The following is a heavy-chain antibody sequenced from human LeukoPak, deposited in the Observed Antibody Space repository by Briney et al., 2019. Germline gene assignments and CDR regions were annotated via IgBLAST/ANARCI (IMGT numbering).Heavy chain of an antibody. J-gene: IGHJ4*02. CDR1: GFTFSNSW. CDR2: IKEDGTET. CDR3: AKEGRSLQTY. D-gene: IGHD5-24*01. Sequence: QSGGSLRLSCAASGFTFSNSWMYRVCQAPEKGLEWVANIKEDGTETYYVDSVKGRFTISRDNAKNSLYLQMNSLRVEDTAVYYCAKEGRSLQTYWGQGTLVTVSS. V-gene: IGHV3-7*03.